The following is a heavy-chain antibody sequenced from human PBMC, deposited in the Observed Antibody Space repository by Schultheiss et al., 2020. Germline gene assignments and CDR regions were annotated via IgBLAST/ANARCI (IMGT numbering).Heavy chain of an antibody. CDR3: AREGMRGIAARHAFDI. CDR2: MYHSGST. V-gene: IGHV4-4*02. CDR1: GGSISGRNW. J-gene: IGHJ3*02. Sequence: SETLSLTCAVSGGSISGRNWWSWVRQSPGKGLEWIGEMYHSGSTNYNPSLKSRVTISVDTSKNQFSLKLSSVTAADTAVYYCAREGMRGIAARHAFDIWGQGTMVTVSS. D-gene: IGHD6-6*01.